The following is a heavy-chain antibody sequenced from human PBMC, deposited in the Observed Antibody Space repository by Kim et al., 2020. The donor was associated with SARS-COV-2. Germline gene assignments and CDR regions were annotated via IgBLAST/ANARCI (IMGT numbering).Heavy chain of an antibody. J-gene: IGHJ4*02. CDR3: ARGHMGCTGPLGF. V-gene: IGHV4-59*09. D-gene: IGHD2-15*01. Sequence: YTPSLKSRVTISVDTSKNQFSLKLSSVTAADTAVYYCARGHMGCTGPLGFWGQGTLVTVSS.